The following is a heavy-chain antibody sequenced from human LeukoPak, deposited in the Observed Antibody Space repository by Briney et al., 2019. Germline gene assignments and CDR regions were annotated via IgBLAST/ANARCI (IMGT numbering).Heavy chain of an antibody. Sequence: GGSLRLSCAASGFTFSSYSMNWVRQAPGKGLEWVSSISSSSSYIYYADSVKGRFTISRDNAKNSLYLQMNSLRAEDTAVYYCARDVMPYHYGMDVWGQGTTVTVSS. CDR1: GFTFSSYS. D-gene: IGHD2/OR15-2a*01. CDR2: ISSSSSYI. V-gene: IGHV3-21*01. J-gene: IGHJ6*02. CDR3: ARDVMPYHYGMDV.